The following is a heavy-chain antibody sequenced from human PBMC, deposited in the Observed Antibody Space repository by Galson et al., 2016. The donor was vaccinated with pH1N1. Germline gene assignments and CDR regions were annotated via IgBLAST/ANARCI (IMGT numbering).Heavy chain of an antibody. CDR2: INQDGDKK. CDR1: GFNFSNYW. J-gene: IGHJ4*02. V-gene: IGHV3-7*01. Sequence: SLRISCAASGFNFSNYWMQWVRQAPGKGLQWVANINQDGDKKYYVSSVEGRCTISRDNAKNPLYLQMNNLRDEETAMYLCARRYSDYWGQGALVTVPS. CDR3: ARRYSDY. D-gene: IGHD3-9*01.